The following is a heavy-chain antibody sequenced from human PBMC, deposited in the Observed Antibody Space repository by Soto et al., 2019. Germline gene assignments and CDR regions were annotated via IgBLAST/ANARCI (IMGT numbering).Heavy chain of an antibody. J-gene: IGHJ4*02. CDR3: ARVKWFGESGFDY. V-gene: IGHV4-59*01. D-gene: IGHD3-10*01. CDR2: IYYTGYT. Sequence: QVQLQESGPGLVKPSETLSLPCTVSGGSISSYYWSWIRQPPGKGLEWIEYIYYTGYTNYNPSLKSRVTISVDTSENQCSLNVSSVTAADTAVYYCARVKWFGESGFDYWGQGTLFTVSS. CDR1: GGSISSYY.